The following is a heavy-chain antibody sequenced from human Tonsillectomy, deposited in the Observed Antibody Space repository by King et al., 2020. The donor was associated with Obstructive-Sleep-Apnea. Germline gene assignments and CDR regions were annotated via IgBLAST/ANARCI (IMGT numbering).Heavy chain of an antibody. Sequence: VQLQESGPGLVKPSETLSLTCTVSGGSISRYYWSWIRQTPGKGLEWIGNIYYSGSTNYNPSLKSRVTISVDTSKNQFSLKLSSVTAADTAVYYCARQGADHYWYFDLWGRGTLVTVSS. J-gene: IGHJ2*01. CDR2: IYYSGST. V-gene: IGHV4-59*08. D-gene: IGHD3-16*01. CDR3: ARQGADHYWYFDL. CDR1: GGSISRYY.